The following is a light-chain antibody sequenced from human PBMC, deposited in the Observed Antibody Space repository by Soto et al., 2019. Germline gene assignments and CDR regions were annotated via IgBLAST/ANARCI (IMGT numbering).Light chain of an antibody. J-gene: IGKJ4*01. V-gene: IGKV3-20*01. CDR2: GAS. Sequence: EIVLTQSPVTLSLSPGERATLSCRASQSVTNSLAWYQQKPGQAPRLLVYGASSRATGIPDRFSGSGSGTDFTLTISRLEPEDFAVYYCQQYGSSALTFGGGTKVDIK. CDR3: QQYGSSALT. CDR1: QSVTNS.